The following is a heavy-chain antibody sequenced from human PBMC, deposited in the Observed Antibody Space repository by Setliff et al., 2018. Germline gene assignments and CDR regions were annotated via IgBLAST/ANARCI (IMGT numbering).Heavy chain of an antibody. D-gene: IGHD3-16*01. CDR2: MYHSGST. CDR1: GYSISSGYY. Sequence: SETLSLTCTVSGYSISSGYYWGWIRQPPGKGLEWIGTMYHSGSTYCNPSLKSRVAISVDTSKNQFSLKLSSVTAADTAVYHCARDLNRGSFDFWGQGTLVTVPQ. J-gene: IGHJ4*02. CDR3: ARDLNRGSFDF. V-gene: IGHV4-38-2*02.